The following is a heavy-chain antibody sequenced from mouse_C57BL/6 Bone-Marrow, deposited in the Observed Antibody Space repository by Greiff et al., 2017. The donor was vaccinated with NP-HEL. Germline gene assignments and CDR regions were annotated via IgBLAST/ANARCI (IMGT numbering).Heavy chain of an antibody. CDR2: ISSGGSYT. CDR3: ERHRRLRREAWFAY. Sequence: DVKLVESGGDLVKPGGSLKLSCAASGFTFSSYGMSWVRQTPDKRLEWVATISSGGSYTYYPDSVKGRFTISRDNAKNTLYLQMSSLKAEDTAMYYCERHRRLRREAWFAYWGQGTLVTVSA. D-gene: IGHD2-4*01. V-gene: IGHV5-6*02. CDR1: GFTFSSYG. J-gene: IGHJ3*01.